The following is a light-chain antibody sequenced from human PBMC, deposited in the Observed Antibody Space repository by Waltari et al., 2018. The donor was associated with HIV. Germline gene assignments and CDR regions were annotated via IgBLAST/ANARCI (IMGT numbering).Light chain of an antibody. CDR3: ESYTSTSVWV. Sequence: QSALTQPASVSGSPGQSITISCTGSSSDVGGYNYVSWYQQHPGKAPRPMIYYVSTRPSGVSARFSGSKSGDTASLTISGLQAEDEADYYCESYTSTSVWVFGGGTRLTVL. CDR1: SSDVGGYNY. V-gene: IGLV2-14*03. J-gene: IGLJ3*02. CDR2: YVS.